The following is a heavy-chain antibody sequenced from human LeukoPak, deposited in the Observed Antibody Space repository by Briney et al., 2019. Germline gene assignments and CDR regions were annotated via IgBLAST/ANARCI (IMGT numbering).Heavy chain of an antibody. CDR2: IYSGGST. D-gene: IGHD6-6*01. J-gene: IGHJ4*02. V-gene: IGHV3-53*01. CDR1: GFTVSSNY. Sequence: GGSLRLSCAASGFTVSSNYMSWVRQAPGKGLEWVSVIYSGGSTYYADSVKGRFTISRDNSKNTLYLQMNSLRAEDTAVYYCAKGRDSYYFDYWGQGTLVTVSS. CDR3: AKGRDSYYFDY.